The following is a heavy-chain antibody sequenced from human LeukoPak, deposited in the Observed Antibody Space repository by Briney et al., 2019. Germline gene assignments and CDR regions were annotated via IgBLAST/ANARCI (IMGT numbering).Heavy chain of an antibody. CDR2: IRYDGSNK. CDR3: AKMADSGSYFGFDY. D-gene: IGHD1-26*01. V-gene: IGHV3-30*02. Sequence: GGSLRLSCAASGFTFTSYGMHWVRQAPGKGLEWVAFIRYDGSNKYYADSVKGRFTISRDNSKNTLYLQMNSLRAEDTAVYYCAKMADSGSYFGFDYWGQGTLVTVSS. CDR1: GFTFTSYG. J-gene: IGHJ4*02.